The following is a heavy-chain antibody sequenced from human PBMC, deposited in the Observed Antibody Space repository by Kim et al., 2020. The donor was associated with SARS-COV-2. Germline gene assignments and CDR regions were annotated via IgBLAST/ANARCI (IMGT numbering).Heavy chain of an antibody. D-gene: IGHD3-10*01. J-gene: IGHJ6*02. CDR2: INPSGGST. CDR1: GYTFTSYY. CDR3: ARDARLLWFGGLCYGMDV. Sequence: ASVKVSCKASGYTFTSYYMHWVRQAPGQGLEWMGIINPSGGSTSYAQKFQGRVTMTRDTSTSTVYMELSSLRSEDTAVYCCARDARLLWFGGLCYGMDVWGQGTTVTVSS. V-gene: IGHV1-46*01.